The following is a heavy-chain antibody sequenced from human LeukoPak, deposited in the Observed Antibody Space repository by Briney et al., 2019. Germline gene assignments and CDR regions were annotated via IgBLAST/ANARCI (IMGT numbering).Heavy chain of an antibody. CDR1: GYTFTGYY. J-gene: IGHJ3*02. CDR3: AREPPRGSSSLVGAFDI. D-gene: IGHD6-13*01. Sequence: ASVKVSCKASGYTFTGYYMHWVRQAPGQGLEWMGWINPNSGGTNYAQKFQGRVTMTRDTSISTAYMELSRLRSDDTAVYYCAREPPRGSSSLVGAFDIWGQGTMVTVSS. CDR2: INPNSGGT. V-gene: IGHV1-2*02.